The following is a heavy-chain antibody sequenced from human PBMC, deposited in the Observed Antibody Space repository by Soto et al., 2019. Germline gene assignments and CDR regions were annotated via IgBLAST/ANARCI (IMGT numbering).Heavy chain of an antibody. CDR3: ARDYLRSRRGYRRTCFDL. J-gene: IGHJ2*01. V-gene: IGHV1-69*01. CDR1: GGPFSSYA. Sequence: QVQLVQSGAEVKKPGSSVKVSCKASGGPFSSYAISWVRQAPGHGLEWMGGINPIFGTANYAQKFQGRVTTTADDSASSAYRGRSSLRYENTAMYYRARDYLRSRRGYRRTCFDLWGRGTLVTDSS. D-gene: IGHD3-22*01. CDR2: INPIFGTA.